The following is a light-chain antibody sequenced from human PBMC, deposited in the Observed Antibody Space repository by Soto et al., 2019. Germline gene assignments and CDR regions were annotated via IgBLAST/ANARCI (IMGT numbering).Light chain of an antibody. CDR2: DGS. CDR3: QHYNTYSKA. Sequence: DIHLTQSPSTLSTSVGARVTITCRASQSVSYWLAWYQQKPGKAPNLLIYDGSTLASGVPPRFSGDGFGTEFTLIISSLQPDDSAMYYCQHYNTYSKAFGPGTRVEIK. CDR1: QSVSYW. J-gene: IGKJ3*01. V-gene: IGKV1-5*01.